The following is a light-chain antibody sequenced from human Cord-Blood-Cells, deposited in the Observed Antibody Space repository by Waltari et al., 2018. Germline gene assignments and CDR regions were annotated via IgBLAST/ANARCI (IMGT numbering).Light chain of an antibody. Sequence: EIVLTQSPGTLSLSPGERATLSCRASQSVSSSDLAWYQQKPGQAPRPLIYGASSRATGIPDRFSGSGSGTDFTLTISRLEPEDFAVYYCQQYGSSYTFGQGTKLEIK. CDR3: QQYGSSYT. J-gene: IGKJ2*01. CDR1: QSVSSSD. CDR2: GAS. V-gene: IGKV3-20*01.